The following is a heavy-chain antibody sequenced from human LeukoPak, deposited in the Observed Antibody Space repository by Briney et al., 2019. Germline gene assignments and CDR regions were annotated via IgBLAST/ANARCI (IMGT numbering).Heavy chain of an antibody. Sequence: PGGSLRLSCEASELTFSRFEMHWVRQAPGKGLEWISYISTSGTTIFYADSAKGRFTISRDNSKNTLYLQLNSLRAEDTAIYYCANHGGGTIRIAAFDIWGQGTMVTVSS. CDR1: ELTFSRFE. V-gene: IGHV3-48*03. CDR2: ISTSGTTI. J-gene: IGHJ3*02. D-gene: IGHD3-3*01. CDR3: ANHGGGTIRIAAFDI.